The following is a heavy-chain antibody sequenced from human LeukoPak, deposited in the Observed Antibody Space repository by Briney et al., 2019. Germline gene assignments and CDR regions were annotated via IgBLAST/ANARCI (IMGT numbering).Heavy chain of an antibody. D-gene: IGHD6-19*01. J-gene: IGHJ4*02. CDR1: GFTFSSYA. Sequence: PGRSLRLSCAASGFTFSSYAMHWVRQAPGKGLEWVAVISYDGSNKYYADSVKGRFTISRDNSKNTLYLQMNSLRAEDTAVYYCARDKSMGAVAGIYWGQGTLVTVSS. V-gene: IGHV3-30-3*01. CDR2: ISYDGSNK. CDR3: ARDKSMGAVAGIY.